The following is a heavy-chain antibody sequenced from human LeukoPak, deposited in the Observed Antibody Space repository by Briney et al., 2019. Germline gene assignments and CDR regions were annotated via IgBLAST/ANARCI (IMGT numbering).Heavy chain of an antibody. CDR1: GGSISNYY. J-gene: IGHJ3*02. Sequence: PSETLSLTCTVSGGSISNYYWDWIRQPPGKRMEWIGYIYYSGSTNYNPSLKSRVTISADTSKNQFSLKLSSVTAADTAIYYCARHEGYSHDGSGPNYAFDIWGRGTMVTVSS. D-gene: IGHD3-22*01. CDR3: ARHEGYSHDGSGPNYAFDI. V-gene: IGHV4-59*08. CDR2: IYYSGST.